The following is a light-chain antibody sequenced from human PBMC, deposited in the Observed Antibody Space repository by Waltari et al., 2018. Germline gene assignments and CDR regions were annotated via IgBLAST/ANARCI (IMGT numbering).Light chain of an antibody. CDR3: QKYGTLPAT. CDR1: QSISRF. CDR2: DAS. Sequence: DIFLTPSPGTLSLSPGEGPTLSCRASQSISRFLAWYQQKPGQAPRLLIYDASTRATGIPDRFSGSGSGTDFSLTISRLEPEDFAVYYCQKYGTLPATFGQGTKVEIK. V-gene: IGKV3-20*01. J-gene: IGKJ1*01.